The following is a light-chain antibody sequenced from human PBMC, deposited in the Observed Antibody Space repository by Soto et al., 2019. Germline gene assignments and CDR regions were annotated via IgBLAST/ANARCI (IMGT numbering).Light chain of an antibody. CDR2: GAS. CDR1: QRVSNS. Sequence: DTLLTQSPATLSLSPGERVTLSCRATQRVSNSLAWYQQKPGQAPRLLIYGASSRATGIPDRFSGSGSGTDFTLTISRLEPEDFAVYYCQQYGSSPRDTFGQGTRLEIK. J-gene: IGKJ5*01. CDR3: QQYGSSPRDT. V-gene: IGKV3-20*01.